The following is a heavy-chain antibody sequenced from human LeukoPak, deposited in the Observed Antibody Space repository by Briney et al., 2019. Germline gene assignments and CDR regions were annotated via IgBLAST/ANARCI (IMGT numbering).Heavy chain of an antibody. J-gene: IGHJ4*02. D-gene: IGHD6-19*01. V-gene: IGHV3-23*01. CDR2: ISGSDGST. CDR3: AKVGIEQWLSQGQFFDY. CDR1: GFTFSSYG. Sequence: GGSLRLSCAASGFTFSSYGMSWVRQAPGKGLEWVSAISGSDGSTYYADSVKGRFTISRDNSKNTLYLQMNSLRAEDTAVYYCAKVGIEQWLSQGQFFDYWGQGTLVTVSS.